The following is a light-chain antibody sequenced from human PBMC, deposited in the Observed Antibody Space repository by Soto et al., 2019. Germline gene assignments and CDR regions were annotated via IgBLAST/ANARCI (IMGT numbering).Light chain of an antibody. Sequence: DIVMTQSPDSLAVSLGERATINCKSSQSVLHSSHNENYLVWYQQKPGQPPKLLIYWASTRESGVPDRFSGSGSGTDFPLTIGSLQAEDVAVYYCQQYYSTPYTFGQGTKREIK. CDR3: QQYYSTPYT. J-gene: IGKJ2*01. CDR2: WAS. CDR1: QSVLHSSHNENY. V-gene: IGKV4-1*01.